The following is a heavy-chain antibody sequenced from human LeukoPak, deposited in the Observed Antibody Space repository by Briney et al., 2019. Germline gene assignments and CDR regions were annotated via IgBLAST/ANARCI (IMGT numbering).Heavy chain of an antibody. D-gene: IGHD1-26*01. CDR2: VNPDGTEK. Sequence: GGSLRLSCAASGFTFNKYWMTWVRQAPGKGLKCVANVNPDGTEKYYVDSVKGRFPISRDNAKSSLYLQMNSLRAEDTAVYYCARGGWWELLEAFDIWGQGTMVTVSS. CDR3: ARGGWWELLEAFDI. V-gene: IGHV3-7*01. CDR1: GFTFNKYW. J-gene: IGHJ3*02.